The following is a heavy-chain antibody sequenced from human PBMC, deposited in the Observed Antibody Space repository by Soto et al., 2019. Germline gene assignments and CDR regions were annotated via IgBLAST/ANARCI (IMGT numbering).Heavy chain of an antibody. CDR3: ARANVDTAMADFDY. CDR2: IYHSGST. CDR1: GGSISSSNW. Sequence: SETLSVTCAVSGGSISSSNWWSWVRQPPGKGLEWIGEIYHSGSTNYNPSLKSRVTITVDKSKNQFSLKLSSVTAADTAVYYCARANVDTAMADFDYWGQGTLVTVS. D-gene: IGHD5-18*01. V-gene: IGHV4-4*02. J-gene: IGHJ4*02.